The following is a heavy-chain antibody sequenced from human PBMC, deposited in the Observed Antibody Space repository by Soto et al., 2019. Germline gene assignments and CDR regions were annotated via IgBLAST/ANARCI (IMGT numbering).Heavy chain of an antibody. CDR1: GGSISSYY. CDR3: ARDSRFLEHNWFDP. CDR2: IYYSGST. Sequence: SETLSLTCTVSGGSISSYYWSWIRQPPGKGLEWIGYIYYSGSTNYNPSLKSRVTISVDTSKNQFSLKLSSVTAADTAVYYCARDSRFLEHNWFDPWGQGTLVTVSS. V-gene: IGHV4-59*01. J-gene: IGHJ5*02. D-gene: IGHD3-3*01.